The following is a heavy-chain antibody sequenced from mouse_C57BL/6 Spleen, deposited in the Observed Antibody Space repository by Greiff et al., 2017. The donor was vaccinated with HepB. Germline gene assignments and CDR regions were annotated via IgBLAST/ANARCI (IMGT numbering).Heavy chain of an antibody. J-gene: IGHJ2*01. CDR1: GFNIKDDY. D-gene: IGHD1-1*01. Sequence: EVQLQQSGAELVRPGASVKLSCTASGFNIKDDYMHWVKQRPEQGLEWIGWIDPENGDTEYASKFQGKATITADTSSNTAYLQLRSLTSEDTAVYYCTLFTTVVATDYWGQGTTLTVSS. V-gene: IGHV14-4*01. CDR2: IDPENGDT. CDR3: TLFTTVVATDY.